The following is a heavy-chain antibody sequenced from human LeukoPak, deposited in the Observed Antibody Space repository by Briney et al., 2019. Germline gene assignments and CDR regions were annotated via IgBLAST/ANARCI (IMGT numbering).Heavy chain of an antibody. J-gene: IGHJ4*02. CDR3: ASRITMISTHGHYFDY. V-gene: IGHV4-30-2*01. D-gene: IGHD3-22*01. CDR1: RFTFSSYA. CDR2: IYHSGST. Sequence: LRLSCAASRFTFSSYAMSWVRQAPGKGLEWIGYIYHSGSTYYNPSLKSRVTISVDRSKNQFSLKLSSVTAADTAVYYCASRITMISTHGHYFDYWGQGTLVTVSS.